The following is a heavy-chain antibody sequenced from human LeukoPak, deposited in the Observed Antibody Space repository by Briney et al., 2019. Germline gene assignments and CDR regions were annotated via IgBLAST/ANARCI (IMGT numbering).Heavy chain of an antibody. J-gene: IGHJ3*02. V-gene: IGHV1-18*01. CDR2: ISAYNGNT. D-gene: IGHD3-16*01. Sequence: ASVKVSCKASGYTFTSYGISWVRQAPGQGLEWMGWISAYNGNTNYAQKLQARVTMTTDTSTSTAYMELRSLTSDDTAVYYCARSRYVWGFDMWGQGTMVTVSS. CDR1: GYTFTSYG. CDR3: ARSRYVWGFDM.